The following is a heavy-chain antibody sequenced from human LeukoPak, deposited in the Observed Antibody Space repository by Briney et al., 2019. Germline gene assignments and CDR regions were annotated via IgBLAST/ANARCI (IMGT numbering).Heavy chain of an antibody. CDR1: GGSISSYY. Sequence: SETLSLTCTVSGGSISSYYWSWIRQPPGEGLEWIGYIYYSGSTNYNPSLKSRVTISVDTSKNQFSLKLSSVTAADTAVYYCARGGVVVPAAINWFDPWGQGTLVTVSS. D-gene: IGHD2-2*01. CDR3: ARGGVVVPAAINWFDP. V-gene: IGHV4-59*01. J-gene: IGHJ5*02. CDR2: IYYSGST.